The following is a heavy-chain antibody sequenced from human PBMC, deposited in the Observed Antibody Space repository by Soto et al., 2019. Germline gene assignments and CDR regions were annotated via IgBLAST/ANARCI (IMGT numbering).Heavy chain of an antibody. Sequence: SETLSLTCTVSGGSISSYYWSWIRQPPGKGREWIGYIYYSGSTNYNPSLKSRVTISVDTSKNQVSLKLSFVTAADTAVYYCARVIEGYCSSTSCPAWFDPWGQGTLVTVSS. D-gene: IGHD2-2*01. CDR1: GGSISSYY. CDR3: ARVIEGYCSSTSCPAWFDP. V-gene: IGHV4-59*01. J-gene: IGHJ5*02. CDR2: IYYSGST.